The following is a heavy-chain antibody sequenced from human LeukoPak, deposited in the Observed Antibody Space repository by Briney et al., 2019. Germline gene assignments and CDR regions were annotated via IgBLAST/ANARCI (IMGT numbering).Heavy chain of an antibody. V-gene: IGHV4-59*01. Sequence: SETLSLTCTVSGGSISSFYWSWIRQPPGKGLEWIGCVYYSGTTNYNPSLKSRVTISVDTSKNQFSLKLSSVTAAVTAVYYCARGPRRGWFDPWGQGTLVTVSS. D-gene: IGHD3-10*01. J-gene: IGHJ5*02. CDR2: VYYSGTT. CDR1: GGSISSFY. CDR3: ARGPRRGWFDP.